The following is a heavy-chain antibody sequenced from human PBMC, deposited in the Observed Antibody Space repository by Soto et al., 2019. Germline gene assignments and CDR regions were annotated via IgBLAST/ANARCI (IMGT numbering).Heavy chain of an antibody. J-gene: IGHJ3*02. D-gene: IGHD3-10*01. CDR2: MYNTGST. Sequence: SETLSLTCTVSGGSISGYYWSWIRQPPGKGLEWIGYMYNTGSTVYNPSFKSRVTISVDTSKNQFSLKLNSVTAADTAVYYCARDLWGTDAFDIWGQGTMVTVSS. CDR1: GGSISGYY. V-gene: IGHV4-59*01. CDR3: ARDLWGTDAFDI.